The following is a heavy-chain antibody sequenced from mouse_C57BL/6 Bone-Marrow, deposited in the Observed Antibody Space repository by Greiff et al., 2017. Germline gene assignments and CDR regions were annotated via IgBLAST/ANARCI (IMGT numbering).Heavy chain of an antibody. CDR2: IWSGGST. Sequence: VQLVESGPGLVQPSQSLSITCTVSGFSLTSYGVHWVRQSPGKGLEWPGVIWSGGSTDYNAAFISRLSISKDNSKSQVFFKMNSLQADDTAIYYCARGIYYDYDEKYFDVWGTGTTVTVSS. CDR1: GFSLTSYG. CDR3: ARGIYYDYDEKYFDV. J-gene: IGHJ1*03. V-gene: IGHV2-2*01. D-gene: IGHD2-4*01.